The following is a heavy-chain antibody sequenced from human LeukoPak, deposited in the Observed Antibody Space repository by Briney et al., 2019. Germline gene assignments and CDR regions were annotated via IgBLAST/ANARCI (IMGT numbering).Heavy chain of an antibody. CDR1: GFTFKEHA. Sequence: GGSLRLSCAASGFTFKEHATHWVRQAPGKGLEWVAVISFNGGTKYYADSVKGRFTISRDNSKGTAFLQMNSLRRNDTAIYFCAKGLSAGTIDYWGQGALVTVSS. V-gene: IGHV3-30*18. CDR2: ISFNGGTK. D-gene: IGHD6-19*01. J-gene: IGHJ4*02. CDR3: AKGLSAGTIDY.